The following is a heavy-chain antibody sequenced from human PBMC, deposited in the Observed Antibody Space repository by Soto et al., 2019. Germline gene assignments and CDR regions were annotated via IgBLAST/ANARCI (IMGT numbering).Heavy chain of an antibody. J-gene: IGHJ4*02. CDR2: ISAYNGNT. D-gene: IGHD3-10*02. CDR1: GYTFTSYG. CDR3: ARDKGDCSGSYYGQ. V-gene: IGHV1-18*01. Sequence: QVQLVQSGAEVKKPGASVKVSCKASGYTFTSYGISWVRQAPGQGLEWMGWISAYNGNTNYAQKLQGRVNMTQDTSTNTAYMEARSPRSDDTAVYYCARDKGDCSGSYYGQWGQGTLVTVSS.